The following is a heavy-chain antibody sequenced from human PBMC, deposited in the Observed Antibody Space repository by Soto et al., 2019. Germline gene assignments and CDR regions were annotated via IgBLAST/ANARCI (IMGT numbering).Heavy chain of an antibody. Sequence: QLQLQESGPGLVKPSETLSLTCTVSGGSISSSSYYWGWIRQPPGKGLEWIGSIYYSGSTYYNPSLKSRVTISVDTSKNQFSLKLSSVTAADTAVYYCARRRAAGRFEYYFDYWGQGTLVTVSS. CDR1: GGSISSSSYY. CDR2: IYYSGST. J-gene: IGHJ4*02. V-gene: IGHV4-39*01. D-gene: IGHD6-13*01. CDR3: ARRRAAGRFEYYFDY.